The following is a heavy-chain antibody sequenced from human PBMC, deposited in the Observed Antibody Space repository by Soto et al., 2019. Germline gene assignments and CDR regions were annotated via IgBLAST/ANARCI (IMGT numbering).Heavy chain of an antibody. J-gene: IGHJ6*02. CDR1: GGTCSSYA. Sequence: QVQLVQSGAGVKKPGSSVKVSCKASGGTCSSYAISWVRQAPGQGLEWMGGIIPIFGTANYAQKFQGRVTXTXXXSXXTAYMELSSLRSEDTAVYYCARHVPAAGYYYGMDVWGQGTTVTVSS. V-gene: IGHV1-69*05. CDR2: IIPIFGTA. D-gene: IGHD2-2*01. CDR3: ARHVPAAGYYYGMDV.